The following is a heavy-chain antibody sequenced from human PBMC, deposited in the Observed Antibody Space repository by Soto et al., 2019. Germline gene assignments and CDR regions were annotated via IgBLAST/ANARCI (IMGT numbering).Heavy chain of an antibody. CDR3: AKEGSGVRGIIVSLIYDY. J-gene: IGHJ4*02. Sequence: LRLSCAATGFTFRKYAMSWVRQAPGKGLEWVSTISGTGGGTYYADAVKGRFAISRDNSKGAVDLQMYSLRVEDTATYYCAKEGSGVRGIIVSLIYDYWGQGVLVTVSS. CDR2: ISGTGGGT. CDR1: GFTFRKYA. D-gene: IGHD3-10*01. V-gene: IGHV3-23*01.